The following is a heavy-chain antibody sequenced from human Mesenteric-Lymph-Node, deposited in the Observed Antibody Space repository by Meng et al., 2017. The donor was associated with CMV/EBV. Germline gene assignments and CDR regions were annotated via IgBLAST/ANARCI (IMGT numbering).Heavy chain of an antibody. J-gene: IGHJ4*02. D-gene: IGHD3-22*01. CDR3: ARFDSSGYHQENFFDY. V-gene: IGHV3-23*01. Sequence: GFSVSNYAMSWGRQAPGKGLGWVSALSRGGATYYPDSVKGRFTISRDNSKNTLYMQMNNLRVDDTAVYYCARFDSSGYHQENFFDYWGQGTLVTVSS. CDR2: LSRGGAT. CDR1: GFSVSNYA.